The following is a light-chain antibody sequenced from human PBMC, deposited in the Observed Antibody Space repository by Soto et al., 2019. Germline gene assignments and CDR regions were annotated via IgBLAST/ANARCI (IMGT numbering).Light chain of an antibody. Sequence: DIVLTQSPATLSLSPGERASLSCRASQSVGNSLAWYQQKPGQPPRLLIYDASTRATGIPARFSGSGSVTDFTLTISSLEPEDFAVFYSQQRTSWPLLTFGGGTKVEIK. CDR1: QSVGNS. J-gene: IGKJ4*01. CDR2: DAS. CDR3: QQRTSWPLLT. V-gene: IGKV3-11*01.